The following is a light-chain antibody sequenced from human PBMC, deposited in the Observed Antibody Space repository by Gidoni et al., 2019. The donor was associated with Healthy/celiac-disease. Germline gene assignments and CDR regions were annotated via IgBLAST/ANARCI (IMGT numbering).Light chain of an antibody. CDR1: SSDVGGYNY. V-gene: IGLV2-14*03. Sequence: QSALTQPASVSGSPGQSITISCTGTSSDVGGYNYVSWYQQHPGKAPKLMIYDVSHRPSEVSNRFSGSKSGYTASLTISGLQAEDEADYYCSSYTSSSTSHVVFGGGTKLTVL. CDR3: SSYTSSSTSHVV. J-gene: IGLJ2*01. CDR2: DVS.